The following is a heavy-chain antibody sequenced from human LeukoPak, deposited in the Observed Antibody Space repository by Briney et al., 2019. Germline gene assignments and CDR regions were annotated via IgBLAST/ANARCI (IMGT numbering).Heavy chain of an antibody. CDR2: IHYGGST. Sequence: SETLSLTCTVSGGSISSGGYYWSWIRQHPGKGLEWIGYIHYGGSTYYNPSLKSRVSISVDTSKNQFSLRLTSVTAAATAVYYCARDTPGAAAGYAFDMWGQGTMVTVSS. CDR1: GGSISSGGYY. J-gene: IGHJ3*02. V-gene: IGHV4-31*03. CDR3: ARDTPGAAAGYAFDM. D-gene: IGHD6-13*01.